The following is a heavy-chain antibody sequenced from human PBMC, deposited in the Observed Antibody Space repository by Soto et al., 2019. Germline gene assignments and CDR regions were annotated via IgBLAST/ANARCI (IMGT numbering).Heavy chain of an antibody. CDR1: GGSISSSTYY. D-gene: IGHD6-13*01. CDR3: ARRFRLNSSSQRQSYYFDY. CDR2: IYYSGST. J-gene: IGHJ4*02. Sequence: SETLSLTCTVSGGSISSSTYYWGWIRQPPGKGLEWIGSIYYSGSTYYNPSLKSRVTISVDTSKNQFSLKLSSVTAADTAVYYCARRFRLNSSSQRQSYYFDYWGQGTLVTVS. V-gene: IGHV4-39*01.